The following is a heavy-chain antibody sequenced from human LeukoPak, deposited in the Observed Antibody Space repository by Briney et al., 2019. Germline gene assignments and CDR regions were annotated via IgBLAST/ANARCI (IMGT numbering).Heavy chain of an antibody. J-gene: IGHJ4*02. CDR3: ARVGGNIPDN. D-gene: IGHD6-25*01. CDR1: GASISSSSFY. CDR2: IYFNGST. Sequence: SETLSLTCTVSGASISSSSFYWGRIRQPPEKGLEWIGTIYFNGSTYYNPSLKSRVTMSLDASKNQFSLIIKSVTAADTAIYHCARVGGNIPDNWGQGTLVTVSS. V-gene: IGHV4-39*07.